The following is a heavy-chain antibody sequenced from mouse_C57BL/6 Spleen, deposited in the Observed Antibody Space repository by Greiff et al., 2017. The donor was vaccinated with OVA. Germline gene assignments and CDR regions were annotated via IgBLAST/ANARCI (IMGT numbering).Heavy chain of an antibody. J-gene: IGHJ2*01. CDR3: ARGPVRDYFDY. Sequence: EVKLVESGPELVKPGASVKISCKASGYSFTDYNMNWVKQSTGQSLEWIGVINPNYGTTSYNQKFKGKATLTVDQSSSTAYMQLNSLTSEDSAVYSCARGPVRDYFDYWGQGTTLTVSS. CDR2: INPNYGTT. V-gene: IGHV1-39*01. CDR1: GYSFTDYN.